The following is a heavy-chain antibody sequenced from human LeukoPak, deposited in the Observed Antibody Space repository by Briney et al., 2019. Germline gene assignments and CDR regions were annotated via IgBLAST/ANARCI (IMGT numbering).Heavy chain of an antibody. D-gene: IGHD5-18*01. CDR2: INHSGST. Sequence: PSETLSLPCAVYGGSYSGYYWSWIRQPPGKGLEWIGEINHSGSTNYNPSLKSRVTISVDTSKNQFSLKLSSVTAADTAVYYCARRNIQLWFLGGGKFDYWGQGTLVTVSS. J-gene: IGHJ4*02. CDR3: ARRNIQLWFLGGGKFDY. V-gene: IGHV4-34*01. CDR1: GGSYSGYY.